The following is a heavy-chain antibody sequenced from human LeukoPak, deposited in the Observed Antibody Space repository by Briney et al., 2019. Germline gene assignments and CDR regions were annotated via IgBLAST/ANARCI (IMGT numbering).Heavy chain of an antibody. J-gene: IGHJ4*02. CDR3: ARTTYSGSCYDEKFYFDY. Sequence: SQTLSLTCTVSGGSISSGGYYWSWIRQHPGKGLEWIGYIYYSGITYYNPSLKSRVTISVDTSKNQFSLKLSSVTAADTAVYYCARTTYSGSCYDEKFYFDYWGQGTLVTVSS. D-gene: IGHD3-10*01. V-gene: IGHV4-31*03. CDR1: GGSISSGGYY. CDR2: IYYSGIT.